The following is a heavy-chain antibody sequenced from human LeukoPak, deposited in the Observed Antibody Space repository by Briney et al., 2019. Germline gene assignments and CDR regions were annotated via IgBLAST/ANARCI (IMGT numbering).Heavy chain of an antibody. CDR1: GFTFGDYA. CDR2: IRSKAYGGTT. V-gene: IGHV3-49*03. J-gene: IGHJ4*02. CDR3: TRFFKGYYYDSSVRFDY. Sequence: GGSLRLSCTASGFTFGDYAMSWFRQAPGKGLEWVGFIRSKAYGGTTEYAASVKGRFTISRDDSKSIAYLQMNSLKTEDTAVYYCTRFFKGYYYDSSVRFDYWGQGTLVTVSS. D-gene: IGHD3-22*01.